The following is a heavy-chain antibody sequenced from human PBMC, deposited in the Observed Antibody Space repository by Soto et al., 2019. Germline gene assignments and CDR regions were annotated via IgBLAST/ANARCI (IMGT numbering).Heavy chain of an antibody. D-gene: IGHD2-21*02. CDR2: ISSSSSTI. CDR3: ARRPLHGGNSDDAFDI. Sequence: GGSLRLSCAASGFTFSSYSMNWVRQAPGKGLEWVSYISSSSSTIYYADSVKGRFTISRDNAKNSLYLQMNSLRAEDTAVDYCARRPLHGGNSDDAFDIWGQGTMVTVSS. J-gene: IGHJ3*02. CDR1: GFTFSSYS. V-gene: IGHV3-48*04.